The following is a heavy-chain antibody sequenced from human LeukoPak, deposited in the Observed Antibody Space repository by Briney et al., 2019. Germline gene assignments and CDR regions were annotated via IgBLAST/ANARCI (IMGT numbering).Heavy chain of an antibody. CDR1: GFTVSSNY. J-gene: IGHJ6*03. Sequence: GGSLRLSCAASGFTVSSNYMSWVRQAPGKGLEWVSVIYSGGSTYYPDSVKGRFTFSRDNSKNTLYLQMNNPRAEDTAVYYCARDSWASDYYYYYMDVWGKGTTVTVSS. CDR2: IYSGGST. D-gene: IGHD1-26*01. V-gene: IGHV3-53*01. CDR3: ARDSWASDYYYYYMDV.